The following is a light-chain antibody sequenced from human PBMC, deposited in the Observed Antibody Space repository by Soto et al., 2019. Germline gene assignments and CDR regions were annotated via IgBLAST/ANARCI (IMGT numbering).Light chain of an antibody. CDR2: DDS. CDR1: SSNIGSNY. V-gene: IGLV1-51*01. J-gene: IGLJ1*01. Sequence: QSVLTQPPSVSAAPGQKVTISCSGSSSNIGSNYVSWYRHLPGTAPKLLIYDDSNRPSGIPHRFSGSKSGTSATLGITGLQTGDEADYYCGTWDSSLIAGVFGTGTKVTVL. CDR3: GTWDSSLIAGV.